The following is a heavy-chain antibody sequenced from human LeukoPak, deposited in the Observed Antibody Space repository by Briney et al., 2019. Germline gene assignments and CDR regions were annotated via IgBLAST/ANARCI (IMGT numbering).Heavy chain of an antibody. CDR1: GYTFTNYA. Sequence: EASVKVSCKASGYTFTNYATHWVRQAPGQRLEWMGWINTGNGNTKYSQEFQGRVTITRDTSANTAYMELSSLRSEDMAVYYCARAVKYRSGPLTDLLPYYFDYWGQGTLVTVSS. D-gene: IGHD6-19*01. V-gene: IGHV1-3*03. CDR2: INTGNGNT. CDR3: ARAVKYRSGPLTDLLPYYFDY. J-gene: IGHJ4*02.